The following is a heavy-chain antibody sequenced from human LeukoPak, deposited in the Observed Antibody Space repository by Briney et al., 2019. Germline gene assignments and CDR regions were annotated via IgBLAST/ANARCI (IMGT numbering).Heavy chain of an antibody. CDR2: IYSGGST. CDR3: AKRGAEVGATVAPGDY. J-gene: IGHJ4*02. Sequence: GGSLRLSCAASGFTVSSNYMSWVRQAPGKGLEWVSVIYSGGSTYYADSVKGRFTISRDNPKNTLYLQMNSLRAEDTAVYYCAKRGAEVGATVAPGDYWGQGTLLTVSS. CDR1: GFTVSSNY. V-gene: IGHV3-53*01. D-gene: IGHD1-26*01.